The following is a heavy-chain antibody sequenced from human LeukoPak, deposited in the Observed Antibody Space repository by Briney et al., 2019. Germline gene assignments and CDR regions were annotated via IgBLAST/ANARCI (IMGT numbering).Heavy chain of an antibody. CDR3: ARVLAVAGQGNWFDP. D-gene: IGHD6-19*01. J-gene: IGHJ5*02. Sequence: GASVKVSCKASGYTFTNYGITWVRQAPGQGLEWLGWLSAYNGNTNYAQKLQGRVTMTTDTSTSTVYMELRSLRSDDTAVYYCARVLAVAGQGNWFDPWGQGTLVTVSS. V-gene: IGHV1-18*01. CDR1: GYTFTNYG. CDR2: LSAYNGNT.